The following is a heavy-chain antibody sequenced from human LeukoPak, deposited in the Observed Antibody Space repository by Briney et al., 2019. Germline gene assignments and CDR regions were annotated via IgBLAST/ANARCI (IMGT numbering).Heavy chain of an antibody. CDR2: IYYSGST. CDR1: GGSISSGGYY. V-gene: IGHV4-31*03. CDR3: AREPEAAAGKIDY. D-gene: IGHD6-13*01. J-gene: IGHJ4*02. Sequence: PSQTLSLTCTVSGGSISSGGYYWSWIRQHPGKGLEWIGYIYYSGSTYYNPSLKSRVTISVDTSKNQFSLKLSSVTAADTAVYYCAREPEAAAGKIDYWGQGTLDTVSS.